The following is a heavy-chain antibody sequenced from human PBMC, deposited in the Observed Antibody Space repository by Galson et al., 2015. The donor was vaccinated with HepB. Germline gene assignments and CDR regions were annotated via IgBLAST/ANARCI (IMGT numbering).Heavy chain of an antibody. V-gene: IGHV3-48*04. J-gene: IGHJ4*02. CDR3: ARDIIAKVDMWFDY. Sequence: SLRLSCAASGFTFSTYSLNSVRRAPGTGLEWVSYISSSSDTTYYADSVRGRFTISRDNAKNLLYLQMNSLRAEDTAVYYCARDIIAKVDMWFDYWGQGTLVTVSS. CDR2: ISSSSDTT. CDR1: GFTFSTYS. D-gene: IGHD2/OR15-2a*01.